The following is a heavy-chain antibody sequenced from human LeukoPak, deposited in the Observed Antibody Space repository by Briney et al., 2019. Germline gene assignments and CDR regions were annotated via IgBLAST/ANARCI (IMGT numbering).Heavy chain of an antibody. J-gene: IGHJ4*02. CDR3: AKEALPGIAVAGRVY. CDR2: ISGSGGST. CDR1: GFTFSSYA. D-gene: IGHD6-19*01. V-gene: IGHV3-23*01. Sequence: QPGGSVRLSCAASGFTFSSYAMNWARQAPGKGLEWVSAISGSGGSTYYAASVRGRFTISRDNSKNTVYLEMNSLRAEDTAVYFCAKEALPGIAVAGRVYWGQGTLVTVSS.